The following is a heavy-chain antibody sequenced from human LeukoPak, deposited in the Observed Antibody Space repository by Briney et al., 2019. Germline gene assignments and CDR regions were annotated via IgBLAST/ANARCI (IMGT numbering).Heavy chain of an antibody. D-gene: IGHD3-10*01. CDR2: INHSGST. CDR3: AGSSLRGSGIDY. V-gene: IGHV4-34*01. CDR1: GGSFSGYY. J-gene: IGHJ4*02. Sequence: PSETLSLTCAVYGGSFSGYYWSWIRQPPGKGLEWIGEINHSGSTNYNPSLKSRVTISVDTSKNQFSLKLSSVTAADTAVYYCAGSSLRGSGIDYWGQGTLVTVSS.